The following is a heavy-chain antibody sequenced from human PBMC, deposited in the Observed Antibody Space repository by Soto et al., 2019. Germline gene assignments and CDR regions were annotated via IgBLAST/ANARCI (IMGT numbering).Heavy chain of an antibody. J-gene: IGHJ6*03. CDR1: GFTFSSYA. D-gene: IGHD2-15*01. CDR2: ISGSGGST. V-gene: IGHV3-23*01. CDR3: AKQLEDCSGGSCYPSYYYYYYMDV. Sequence: PGRSLRLSCAASGFTFSSYAMSWVRQAPGKGLEWVSAISGSGGSTYYADSVKGRFTISRDNSKNTLYLQMNSLRAEDTAVYYCAKQLEDCSGGSCYPSYYYYYYMDVWGKGTTVTVSS.